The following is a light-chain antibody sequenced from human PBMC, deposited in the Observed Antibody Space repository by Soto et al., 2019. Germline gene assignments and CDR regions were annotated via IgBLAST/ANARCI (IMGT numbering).Light chain of an antibody. V-gene: IGLV1-44*01. CDR3: QSYDSSLSGSVV. CDR1: SSNIGSTT. Sequence: QSVLTQPPSASGTLGQRVTIACSGSSSNIGSTTVKWYQQLPGTAPKLLIYNNNQRPSGVPDRFSGSKSGTSASLAISGLQSEDEADYYCQSYDSSLSGSVVFGGGTQLTVL. J-gene: IGLJ2*01. CDR2: NNN.